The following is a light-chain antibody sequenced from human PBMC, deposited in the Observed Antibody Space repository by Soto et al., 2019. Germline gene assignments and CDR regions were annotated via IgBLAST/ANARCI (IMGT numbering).Light chain of an antibody. Sequence: DIQMTQSPSTLSASVGDRVTITCRASQSISSWLAWYQQKPGKAPKLLIYQASNLESGVPSRFSGSGSGTEFTLTISSPQPDYFATYYCQQCNSYPFTFGPGTKVDVK. CDR3: QQCNSYPFT. J-gene: IGKJ3*01. V-gene: IGKV1-5*03. CDR1: QSISSW. CDR2: QAS.